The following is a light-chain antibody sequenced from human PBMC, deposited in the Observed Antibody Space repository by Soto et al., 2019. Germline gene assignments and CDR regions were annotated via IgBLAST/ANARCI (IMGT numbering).Light chain of an antibody. V-gene: IGKV3-11*01. CDR1: QSVSSY. J-gene: IGKJ1*01. CDR3: QQRSNWPPT. Sequence: EIVLTQSPATLSLSPGERATPSCRASQSVSSYLVWSQQKPGQAPRLLIYDASNRATGIPARFSGSGSGTDFTLTISSLEPGDFAVYYCQQRSNWPPTFGQGTKVEIK. CDR2: DAS.